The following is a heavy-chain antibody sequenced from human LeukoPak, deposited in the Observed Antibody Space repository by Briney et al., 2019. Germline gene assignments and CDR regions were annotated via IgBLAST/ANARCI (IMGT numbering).Heavy chain of an antibody. Sequence: GGSLRLSCAASGNYWMHWVRQAPGKGLVWVSHINSDGSWTSYADSVKGRFTISKDSAKNTVYLQMNNLRAEDTAVYYCVSFYETYWGRGTLVTVSS. CDR3: VSFYETY. D-gene: IGHD2/OR15-2a*01. V-gene: IGHV3-74*01. CDR1: GNYW. J-gene: IGHJ4*02. CDR2: INSDGSWT.